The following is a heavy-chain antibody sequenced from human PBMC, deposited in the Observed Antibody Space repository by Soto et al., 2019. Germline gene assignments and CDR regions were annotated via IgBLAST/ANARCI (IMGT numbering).Heavy chain of an antibody. V-gene: IGHV1-69*13. CDR3: GVWGGDSSPRGGYSYYYCMNG. J-gene: IGHJ6*02. CDR2: IIPIFGTA. CDR1: GGTFSSYA. Sequence: SVKVSCKASGGTFSSYAISWVRQAPGQGLEWMGGIIPIFGTANYAQKFQGRVTITADESTSTAYMELSSLRSEDTAVYYCGVWGGDSSPRGGYSYYYCMNGWDQGTTFTFSS. D-gene: IGHD3-16*01.